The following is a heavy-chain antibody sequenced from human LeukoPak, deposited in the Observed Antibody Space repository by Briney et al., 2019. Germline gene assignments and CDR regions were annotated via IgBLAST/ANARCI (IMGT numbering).Heavy chain of an antibody. V-gene: IGHV4-59*01. D-gene: IGHD4/OR15-4a*01. CDR1: GFTFSSYA. J-gene: IGHJ4*02. CDR2: IYYSGST. Sequence: SGGSLRLSCAASGFTFSSYAMSWVLQPPGKVLEWIGYIYYSGSTNYNPSLKSRVTISVDTSKNQFSLKLSSVTAADTAVYYCARGSTMVPFDYWGQGTLVTVSS. CDR3: ARGSTMVPFDY.